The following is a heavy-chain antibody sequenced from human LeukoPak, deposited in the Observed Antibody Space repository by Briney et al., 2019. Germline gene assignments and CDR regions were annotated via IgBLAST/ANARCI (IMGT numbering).Heavy chain of an antibody. J-gene: IGHJ5*02. V-gene: IGHV1-2*02. D-gene: IGHD3-10*01. CDR3: TRDLLMYYDGSGEST. CDR1: GYTFTGYY. CDR2: INPHSGGT. Sequence: VASVTVSCKASGYTFTGYYIHWVRQSPGQGLEWMGWINPHSGGTNRVTMTRDTSISTAYMELSSLRSDDTAVYFCTRDLLMYYDGSGESTWGQGTVVTVSS.